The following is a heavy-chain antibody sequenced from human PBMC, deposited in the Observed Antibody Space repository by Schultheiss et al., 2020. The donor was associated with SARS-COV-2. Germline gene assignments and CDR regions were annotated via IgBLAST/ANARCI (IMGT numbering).Heavy chain of an antibody. CDR3: ASYGGNPPDWYFDL. D-gene: IGHD4-23*01. V-gene: IGHV4-34*01. CDR2: IYHSGST. J-gene: IGHJ2*01. Sequence: SETLSLTCAVYGGSFSGYYWSWIRQPPGKGLEWIGSIYHSGSTYYNPSLKSRVTISVDTSKNQFSLKLSSVTAADTAVYYCASYGGNPPDWYFDLWGRGTLVTVSS. CDR1: GGSFSGYY.